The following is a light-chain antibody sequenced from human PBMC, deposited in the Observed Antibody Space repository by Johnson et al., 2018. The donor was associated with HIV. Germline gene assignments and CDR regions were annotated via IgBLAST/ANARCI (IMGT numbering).Light chain of an antibody. J-gene: IGLJ1*01. V-gene: IGLV1-51*01. Sequence: QSVLTQPPSVSAAPGQKVTISCSGSSSNIGNNYVSWYQQLPGTAPKLLIYDNNKRPSGIPDRFSGSKSGTSATLGITGLQPGGEAGYYCGTRDSSLSEGVFGTGTKVTVL. CDR1: SSNIGNNY. CDR2: DNN. CDR3: GTRDSSLSEGV.